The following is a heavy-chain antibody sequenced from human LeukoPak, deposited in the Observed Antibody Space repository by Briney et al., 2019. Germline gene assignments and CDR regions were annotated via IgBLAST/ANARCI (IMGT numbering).Heavy chain of an antibody. J-gene: IGHJ4*02. D-gene: IGHD6-13*01. V-gene: IGHV4-4*07. CDR3: ARGPRVSTQIAATGILDY. CDR2: IYTSGST. CDR1: GGSISSYY. Sequence: SETLSLTCTVSGGSISSYYWGWIRQPAGKGLEWIGRIYTSGSTNYNPSLKSRVTMSVDTSKNQFSLKLSSVTAADTAVYYCARGPRVSTQIAATGILDYWGQGTLVTVSS.